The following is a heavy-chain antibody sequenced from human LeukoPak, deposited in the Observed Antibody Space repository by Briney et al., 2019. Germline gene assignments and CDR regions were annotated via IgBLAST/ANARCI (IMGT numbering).Heavy chain of an antibody. CDR1: GFTFNTYA. J-gene: IGHJ3*02. CDR3: VYSSGSHDAFDI. D-gene: IGHD3-22*01. Sequence: GGTLRLSCAASGFTFNTYAMSWVRQAPGKGLEWVSAISGSGGSTYYADSVKGRFTISRDNSKNTLYLQMNSLRAEDTAVYYCVYSSGSHDAFDIWGQGTMVTVSS. CDR2: ISGSGGST. V-gene: IGHV3-23*01.